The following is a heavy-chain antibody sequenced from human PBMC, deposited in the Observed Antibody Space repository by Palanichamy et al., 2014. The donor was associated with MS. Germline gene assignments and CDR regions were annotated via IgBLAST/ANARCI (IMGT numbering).Heavy chain of an antibody. Sequence: QVQLVESGGGVVQPGRSLRLSCAASGFTFSSYGMHWVRQAPGKGLEWVAVIWYDGSNKYYADPVKGRFTISRDNSKSTLNLQMNSLRAEDTAVYYCARLGTGWTIDYWGQGTLVTVSS. CDR3: ARLGTGWTIDY. J-gene: IGHJ4*02. CDR2: IWYDGSNK. V-gene: IGHV3-33*01. CDR1: GFTFSSYG. D-gene: IGHD3/OR15-3a*01.